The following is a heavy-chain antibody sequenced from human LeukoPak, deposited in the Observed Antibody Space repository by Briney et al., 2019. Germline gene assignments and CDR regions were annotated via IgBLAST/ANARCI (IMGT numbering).Heavy chain of an antibody. CDR1: GGSISDYY. D-gene: IGHD3-22*01. CDR2: AFYSGTT. V-gene: IGHV4-59*01. Sequence: SETLSLTCSMSGGSISDYYWTWVRQLPGKGLEWIGYAFYSGTTNYNPSLKTRVTMSVDTSKNQFSLKLTSVTAADTAVYYCARYDSSGFYQYYFDYWGLGTLVTVSS. CDR3: ARYDSSGFYQYYFDY. J-gene: IGHJ4*02.